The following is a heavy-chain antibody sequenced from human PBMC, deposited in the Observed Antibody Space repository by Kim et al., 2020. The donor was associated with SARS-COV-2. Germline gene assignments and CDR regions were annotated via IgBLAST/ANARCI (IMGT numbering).Heavy chain of an antibody. J-gene: IGHJ5*02. V-gene: IGHV4-34*01. CDR1: GGSFSDYF. Sequence: SETLSLTCAVSGGSFSDYFWSWIRQPPGKGLEWIGEINDHGVTNYNPSLKSRVTMSVDTSKSHFSLSLNSVTAADTAVYFCARGDSDGTSSGDGANDLGGQGILVTVSP. CDR2: INDHGVT. D-gene: IGHD6-6*01. CDR3: ARGDSDGTSSGDGANDL.